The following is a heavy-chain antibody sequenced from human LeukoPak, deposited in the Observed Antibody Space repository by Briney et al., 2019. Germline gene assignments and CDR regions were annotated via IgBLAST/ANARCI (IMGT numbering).Heavy chain of an antibody. CDR2: IYYSGST. V-gene: IGHV4-59*11. CDR1: GGSISSHY. CDR3: ASSYDSSGYYGLDY. Sequence: PSETLSLTCTVSGGSISSHYWSWIRQPPARGLEWIGYIYYSGSTNYNPSLKSRVTISVDTSKNQFYLNLSSVTAADTAVYYCASSYDSSGYYGLDYWGQGTLVTVSS. D-gene: IGHD3-22*01. J-gene: IGHJ4*02.